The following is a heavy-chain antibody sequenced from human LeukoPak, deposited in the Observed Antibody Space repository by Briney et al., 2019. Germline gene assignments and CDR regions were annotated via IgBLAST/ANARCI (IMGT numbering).Heavy chain of an antibody. CDR2: IYYSGST. CDR3: ARLSYYDSSGHYGTHYYYYGMDV. CDR1: GGSISNFY. J-gene: IGHJ6*02. V-gene: IGHV4-59*08. Sequence: SEALSLTCTVSGGSISNFYWSWIRQPPGKGLEWIGYIYYSGSTNYNPSLKSRVTISVDTSKNQFSLKLSSVTAADTAVYYCARLSYYDSSGHYGTHYYYYGMDVWGQGTTVTVSS. D-gene: IGHD3-22*01.